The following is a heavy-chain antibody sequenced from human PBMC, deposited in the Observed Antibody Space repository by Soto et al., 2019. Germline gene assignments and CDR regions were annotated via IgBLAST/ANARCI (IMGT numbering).Heavy chain of an antibody. D-gene: IGHD3-10*01. CDR3: ARSGGLDD. V-gene: IGHV1-3*01. CDR1: GYSFTSYA. CDR2: INAANGNT. J-gene: IGHJ4*02. Sequence: SVKVSCKASGYSFTSYAIHWVRQAPGQGLECMGWINAANGNTRYSQKFQGRVTITRDTSATTAYMDLSSLTSEDTAVYYCARSGGLDDWGQGTLVTV.